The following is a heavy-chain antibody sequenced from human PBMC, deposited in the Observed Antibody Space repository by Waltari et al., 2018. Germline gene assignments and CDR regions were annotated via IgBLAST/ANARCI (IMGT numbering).Heavy chain of an antibody. V-gene: IGHV4-34*01. Sequence: QVQLQQWGAGLLKPSETLSLTCAVYGGSFSGYYWNWIRQSPGKGLQWMGEISHSGRTTHSPSLKSRVTMSVDTSKNQFSLKLSSVTAADTAVYYCARLLDGSSWYSSWGQGTLVTVSS. D-gene: IGHD6-13*01. CDR2: ISHSGRT. J-gene: IGHJ1*01. CDR1: GGSFSGYY. CDR3: ARLLDGSSWYSS.